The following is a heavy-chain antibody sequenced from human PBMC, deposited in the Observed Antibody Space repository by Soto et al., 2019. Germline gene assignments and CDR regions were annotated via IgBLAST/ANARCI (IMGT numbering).Heavy chain of an antibody. CDR2: IYYSGST. Sequence: PSETLSLTCAFSGGSISSGGSSLSWIRQPPGKGLEWIGSIYYSGSTNYNPSLKSRVTISVDTSKNQFSLKLTSVTAADTAVYYCARDKITGLFDYWGQGTLVTVSS. CDR3: ARDKITGLFDY. V-gene: IGHV4-30-4*07. D-gene: IGHD2-8*02. CDR1: GGSISSGGSS. J-gene: IGHJ4*02.